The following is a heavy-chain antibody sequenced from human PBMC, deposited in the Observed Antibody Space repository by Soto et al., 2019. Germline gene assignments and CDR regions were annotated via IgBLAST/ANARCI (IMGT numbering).Heavy chain of an antibody. D-gene: IGHD2-2*01. CDR2: IYYSGNT. CDR1: GVSLSSGGGS. V-gene: IGHV4-31*11. J-gene: IGHJ2*01. CDR3: AGAIGASAEGCYGYFDL. Sequence: QVQLQESGPGLVKPSQTLSLTCAVSGVSLSSGGGSWSWIRQHPGNGLEWIGYIYYSGNTYYNPSLKSRVTISIDRSKNQFSLSLSSVTAADTAVYYCAGAIGASAEGCYGYFDLWGGGTLVTVCS.